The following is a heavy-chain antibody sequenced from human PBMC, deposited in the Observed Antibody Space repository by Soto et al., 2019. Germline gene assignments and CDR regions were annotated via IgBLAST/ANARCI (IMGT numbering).Heavy chain of an antibody. V-gene: IGHV4-31*03. Sequence: QVQLQESGPGLVKPSQTLSLTCTVSGGSISSGGYYWSWIRQHPGKGLEWIGYIYYSGSTYYNPSLKSRVTISVDTSKNQCSLKLSSVTAADTAVYYCARGRSSRGSIDAFDIWGQGTMVTVSS. CDR2: IYYSGST. CDR3: ARGRSSRGSIDAFDI. J-gene: IGHJ3*02. D-gene: IGHD6-13*01. CDR1: GGSISSGGYY.